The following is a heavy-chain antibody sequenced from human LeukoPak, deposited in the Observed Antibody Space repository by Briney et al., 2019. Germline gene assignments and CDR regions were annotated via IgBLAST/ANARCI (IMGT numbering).Heavy chain of an antibody. CDR3: ATANYYGSGSYHLDY. V-gene: IGHV1-24*01. J-gene: IGHJ4*02. CDR1: GYTLTELS. CDR2: FDPEDGET. Sequence: GASVKVSCKVSGYTLTELSMHWVRQAPGKGLEWMGGFDPEDGETINAQEFQGRVTMTEDTSTDTPYMELSSLRSQDTAVYYCATANYYGSGSYHLDYWGQGTLVTVSS. D-gene: IGHD3-10*01.